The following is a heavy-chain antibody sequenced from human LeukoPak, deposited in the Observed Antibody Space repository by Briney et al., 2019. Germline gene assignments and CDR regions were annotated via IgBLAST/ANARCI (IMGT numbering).Heavy chain of an antibody. J-gene: IGHJ4*02. CDR1: GFTFSSYA. V-gene: IGHV3-30*04. Sequence: GGSLRLSCAASGFTFSSYAMRWVRQAPGKGLERVAVISYDGSNKYYADSVKGRFTISRDNSKNTLYLQMNNRRAEDTAVYYCARGRYSYGYYFHYCGQGTLVTVSS. CDR2: ISYDGSNK. D-gene: IGHD5-18*01. CDR3: ARGRYSYGYYFHY.